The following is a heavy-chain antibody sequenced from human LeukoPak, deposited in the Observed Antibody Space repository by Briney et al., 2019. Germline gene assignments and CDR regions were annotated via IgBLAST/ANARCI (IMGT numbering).Heavy chain of an antibody. CDR2: VNTDESVK. CDR1: GFTFNNFW. Sequence: GDSLRLSCTGSGFTFNNFWFHWVRRVPGKGLVWLARVNTDESVKTYADFVEGRFAVSRDNDKRTLYLQMNSLRSDDTAMYYCARDYYGSGSPIGDHWGQGTLVTVSS. V-gene: IGHV3-74*03. CDR3: ARDYYGSGSPIGDH. J-gene: IGHJ4*02. D-gene: IGHD3-10*01.